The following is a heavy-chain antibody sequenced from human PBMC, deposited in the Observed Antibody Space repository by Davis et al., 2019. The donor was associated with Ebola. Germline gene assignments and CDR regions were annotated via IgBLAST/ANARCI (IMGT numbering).Heavy chain of an antibody. V-gene: IGHV4-34*01. D-gene: IGHD4-23*01. J-gene: IGHJ4*02. CDR2: INHSGST. Sequence: MPSQTLSLTCPVYAGSFSGYYWSWNRQPPGKWLEWIWEINHSGSTNYSPSPKSRLTISIDTPKNQFSLRLNSVAAADTAVYYCARGDFRGNVRDYWGQGTLVTVSS. CDR1: AGSFSGYY. CDR3: ARGDFRGNVRDY.